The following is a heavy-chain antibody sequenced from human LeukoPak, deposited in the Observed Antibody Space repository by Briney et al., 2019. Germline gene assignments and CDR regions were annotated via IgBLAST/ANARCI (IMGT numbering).Heavy chain of an antibody. Sequence: PSGTLSLTCTVSGGSISTYYWNWIRQPPGKGLEWIGDIYYSGSTDYNPSLKSRVIISIDTSKNQFSLKLSSVTAADTAVYYCARNWNYMMGWFDPWGQGTVVTVSS. D-gene: IGHD1-7*01. V-gene: IGHV4-59*01. CDR2: IYYSGST. J-gene: IGHJ5*02. CDR1: GGSISTYY. CDR3: ARNWNYMMGWFDP.